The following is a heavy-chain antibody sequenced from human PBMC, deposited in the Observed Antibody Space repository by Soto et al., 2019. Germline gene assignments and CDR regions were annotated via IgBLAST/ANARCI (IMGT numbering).Heavy chain of an antibody. V-gene: IGHV1-69*13. CDR1: GGTFSSYA. CDR2: IIPIFGTA. D-gene: IGHD6-13*01. Sequence: SVKVSCNASGGTFSSYAISLVRQAPGQGLEWMGGIIPIFGTANYAQKFQGRVTITADESTSTAYMELSSLRSEDTAVYYCAREQAGLLDYWGQGTLVTVSS. CDR3: AREQAGLLDY. J-gene: IGHJ4*02.